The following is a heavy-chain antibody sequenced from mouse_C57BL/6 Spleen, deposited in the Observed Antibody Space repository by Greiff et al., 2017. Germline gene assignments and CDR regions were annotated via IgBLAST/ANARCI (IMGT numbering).Heavy chain of an antibody. CDR2: IFPGSGST. D-gene: IGHD1-1*01. V-gene: IGHV1-75*01. CDR1: GYTFTDYY. J-gene: IGHJ1*03. CDR3: ARGDYGSSRPYWYFDV. Sequence: QVQLKQSGPELVKPGASVKISCKASGYTFTDYYINWVKQRPGQGLEWIGWIFPGSGSTYYNEKFKGKATLTVDKSSSTAYMLLSSLTSEDSAVXFCARGDYGSSRPYWYFDVWGTGTTVTVSS.